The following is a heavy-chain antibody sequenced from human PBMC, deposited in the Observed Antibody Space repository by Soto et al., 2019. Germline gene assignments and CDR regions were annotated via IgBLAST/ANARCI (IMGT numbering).Heavy chain of an antibody. J-gene: IGHJ3*02. D-gene: IGHD2-21*01. Sequence: QGQLLQSGDEVKKPGASVRVSCRASGYDFTSYGISWVRQAPGQGLAWVSWISAYNGKRDTAQKFQGRVTMTLDSSTDTAHMELGDLTSADTAVYYCGRGRIVASIHDAFEIWGQGTMVAVSS. CDR1: GYDFTSYG. CDR2: ISAYNGKR. CDR3: GRGRIVASIHDAFEI. V-gene: IGHV1-18*01.